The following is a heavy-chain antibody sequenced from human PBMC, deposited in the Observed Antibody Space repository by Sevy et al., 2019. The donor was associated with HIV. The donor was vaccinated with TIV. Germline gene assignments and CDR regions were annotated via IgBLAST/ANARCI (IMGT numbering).Heavy chain of an antibody. Sequence: GGSLRVSCAASGFTFDSYAMHWVRQVAGKGLEWVSTISGSGYATYYADSVKGRFIISRDTSRNTLYLQMNSLRVEDSAVYFCAKDRVTVFGVVVTFDSWGQGTLVTVSS. CDR3: AKDRVTVFGVVVTFDS. CDR1: GFTFDSYA. CDR2: ISGSGYAT. J-gene: IGHJ4*02. D-gene: IGHD3-3*01. V-gene: IGHV3-23*01.